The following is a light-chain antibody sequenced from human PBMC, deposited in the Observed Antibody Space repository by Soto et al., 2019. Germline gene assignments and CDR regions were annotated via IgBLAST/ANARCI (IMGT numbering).Light chain of an antibody. J-gene: IGKJ1*01. Sequence: DIQMTQSPSTLSASVGDRVTITCRASQNVNRWLAWYQQKPGRAPNLLIFDASTLESGVPSRFSGSGFGAEFTLTISSLQPDDFATYYCQHYHNYPWTFGQGTKVDIK. CDR1: QNVNRW. CDR2: DAS. CDR3: QHYHNYPWT. V-gene: IGKV1-5*01.